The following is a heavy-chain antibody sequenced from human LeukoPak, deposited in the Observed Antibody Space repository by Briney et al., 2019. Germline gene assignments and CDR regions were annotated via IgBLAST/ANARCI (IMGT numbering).Heavy chain of an antibody. V-gene: IGHV4-34*01. D-gene: IGHD1-26*01. Sequence: SETLSLTCAVYGGSFSGYYWSWIRQPPGKGLEWIGEINHSGSTNYNPSLKSRVTISVDTSKNQFSLKLSSVTAADTAVYYCARARLIVGALIDWEVRYYFDYWGREPWSPSPQ. CDR3: ARARLIVGALIDWEVRYYFDY. CDR2: INHSGST. J-gene: IGHJ4*02. CDR1: GGSFSGYY.